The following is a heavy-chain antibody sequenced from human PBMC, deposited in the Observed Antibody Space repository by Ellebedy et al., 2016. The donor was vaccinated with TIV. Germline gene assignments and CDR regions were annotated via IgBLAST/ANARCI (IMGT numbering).Heavy chain of an antibody. CDR3: ARDPPRTGDSYFDL. D-gene: IGHD1-1*01. CDR1: GYTFSGYY. Sequence: ASVKVSCKASGYTFSGYYVHWVRQAPGQGLEWMGWLRPSDGATNYAQKFQGRVTMTRDTSISTAYMDLSRLRSDDTAVYYCARDPPRTGDSYFDLWGRGTLVTVSS. J-gene: IGHJ2*01. V-gene: IGHV1-2*02. CDR2: LRPSDGAT.